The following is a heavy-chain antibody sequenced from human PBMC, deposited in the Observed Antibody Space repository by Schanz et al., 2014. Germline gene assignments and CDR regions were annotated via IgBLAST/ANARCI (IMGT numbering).Heavy chain of an antibody. CDR1: GFTFSSNA. V-gene: IGHV3-23*01. D-gene: IGHD3-3*01. CDR2: ISDSGGSM. CDR3: ARGSGTFDS. Sequence: EVQLLESGGGLVQPGGSLRLSCAASGFTFSSNAMCWVRQAPGKGLEWVSAISDSGGSMFYADSVKGRFTISRDNSRNTLYLQMTGLRAEDTAVYYCARGSGTFDSWGQGTLVTVSS. J-gene: IGHJ4*02.